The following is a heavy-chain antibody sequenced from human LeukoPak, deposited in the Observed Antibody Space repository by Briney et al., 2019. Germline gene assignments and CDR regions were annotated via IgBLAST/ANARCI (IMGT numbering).Heavy chain of an antibody. Sequence: GGSLRLSCAASGFTFSSYAMSWVRQAPGKGLEWVSAISGSGGSTYYADSVKGRFTISRDNSKNTLYLQMNSLRAEDTAVYYCAKGMYYDDSGDDAFDIWGQGTMVTVSS. CDR3: AKGMYYDDSGDDAFDI. CDR1: GFTFSSYA. V-gene: IGHV3-23*01. CDR2: ISGSGGST. J-gene: IGHJ3*02. D-gene: IGHD3-22*01.